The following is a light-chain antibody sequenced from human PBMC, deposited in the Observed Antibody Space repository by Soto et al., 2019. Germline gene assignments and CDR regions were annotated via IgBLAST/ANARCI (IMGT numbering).Light chain of an antibody. V-gene: IGLV2-23*01. Sequence: QSVLTQPASVSGSPGQSITISCTGASSDVGTYDLVSWYQQHPGRAPKLIIYEGSKRPSGVSNRFSGSKSGNTASLTISGLQAEDEADYYCCSYAGYSTFVFGTGTQLTVL. CDR1: SSDVGTYDL. CDR2: EGS. CDR3: CSYAGYSTFV. J-gene: IGLJ1*01.